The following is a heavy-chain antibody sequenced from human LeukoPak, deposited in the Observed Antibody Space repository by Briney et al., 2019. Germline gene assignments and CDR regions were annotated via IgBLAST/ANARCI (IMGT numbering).Heavy chain of an antibody. Sequence: PGRSLRLSCAASGFIFDTYGMLWVRQAPGKGLEWMAVIAYDGSNKVYADSVKGRFTISRDNSKNTLYLQMNSLRGEDTAVYYCAKEKAIATINYGLDVWGQGTTVTVSS. CDR3: AKEKAIATINYGLDV. D-gene: IGHD1-1*01. V-gene: IGHV3-30*18. CDR1: GFIFDTYG. J-gene: IGHJ6*02. CDR2: IAYDGSNK.